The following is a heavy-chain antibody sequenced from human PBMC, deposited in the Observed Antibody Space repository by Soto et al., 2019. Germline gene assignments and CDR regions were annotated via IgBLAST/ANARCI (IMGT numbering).Heavy chain of an antibody. V-gene: IGHV1-69*13. CDR3: ARDSRYYDFWSGSRLRGYYYYCMDV. J-gene: IGHJ6*02. D-gene: IGHD3-3*01. CDR1: GGTFSSYA. CDR2: IIPIFGTA. Sequence: SVKVSCKASGGTFSSYAISWVRQAPGQGLEWMGGIIPIFGTANYAQKFQGRVTITADESTSTAYMELSSLRSEDTAVYYCARDSRYYDFWSGSRLRGYYYYCMDVWGQGTTVTVSS.